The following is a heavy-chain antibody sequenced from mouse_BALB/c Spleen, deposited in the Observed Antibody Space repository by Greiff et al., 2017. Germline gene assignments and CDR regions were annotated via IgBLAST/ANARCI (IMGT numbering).Heavy chain of an antibody. CDR2: IDPANGNT. CDR3: ARRWDDAY. Sequence: VQLKQSGAELVKPGASVKLSCTASGFNIKDTYMHWVKQRPEQGLEWIGRIDPANGNTKYDPKFQGKATITADTSSNTAYLQLSSLTSEDTAVYYCARRWDDAYWGQGTLVTVSA. CDR1: GFNIKDTY. J-gene: IGHJ3*01. V-gene: IGHV14-3*02. D-gene: IGHD4-1*01.